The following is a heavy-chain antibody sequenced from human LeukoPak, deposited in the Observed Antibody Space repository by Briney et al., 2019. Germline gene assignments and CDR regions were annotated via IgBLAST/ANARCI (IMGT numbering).Heavy chain of an antibody. CDR3: ARGAYCSSTSCYTGWFDP. J-gene: IGHJ5*02. V-gene: IGHV1-8*01. CDR1: GYTFTSYG. D-gene: IGHD2-2*02. CDR2: MNPNSGNT. Sequence: GASVKVSRKASGYTFTSYGINWVRQATGQGLEWMGWMNPNSGNTGYAQKFQGRVTMTRNTSISTAYMELSSLRSEDTAVYYCARGAYCSSTSCYTGWFDPWGQGTLVTVSS.